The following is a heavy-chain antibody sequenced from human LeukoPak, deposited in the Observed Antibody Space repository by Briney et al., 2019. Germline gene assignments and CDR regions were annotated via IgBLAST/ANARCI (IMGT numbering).Heavy chain of an antibody. CDR1: GGSISSGSYY. CDR2: IYTSGST. Sequence: TLSLTCTVSGGSISSGSYYWSWIRQPAGKGLEWIRRIYTSGSTNYNPSLKSRVTISVDTSKNQFSLKLSSVTAADTAVYYCAREDIVVVPAATENWFDPWGQGTLVTISS. V-gene: IGHV4-61*02. CDR3: AREDIVVVPAATENWFDP. J-gene: IGHJ5*02. D-gene: IGHD2-2*01.